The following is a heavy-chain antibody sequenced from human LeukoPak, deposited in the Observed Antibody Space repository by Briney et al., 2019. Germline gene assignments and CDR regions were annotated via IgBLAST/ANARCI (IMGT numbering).Heavy chain of an antibody. Sequence: ASVKVSCKASGGTFSSYAVSWVRQAPGQGLEWMGRIIPILGIANYAQKFQGRVTITADKSTSTAYMELSSLRSEDTAVYYCATGYSYGYDYWGQGTLVTVSS. D-gene: IGHD5-18*01. V-gene: IGHV1-69*04. CDR1: GGTFSSYA. CDR3: ATGYSYGYDY. CDR2: IIPILGIA. J-gene: IGHJ4*02.